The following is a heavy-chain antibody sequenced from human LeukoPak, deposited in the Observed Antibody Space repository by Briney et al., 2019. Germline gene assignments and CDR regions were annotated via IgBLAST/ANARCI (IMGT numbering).Heavy chain of an antibody. CDR2: IYFTGAT. Sequence: SETLSLTCTVSGGSVIHYYWSWLRQSPGKGLEWIGYIYFTGATSYNPSLESRVTMSVDTPKNQFSLKLRSLTAADTAVYFCARGGFCSRTSCSDDAFDIWGQGTVVTVSS. D-gene: IGHD2-2*01. CDR1: GGSVIHYY. CDR3: ARGGFCSRTSCSDDAFDI. V-gene: IGHV4-59*02. J-gene: IGHJ3*02.